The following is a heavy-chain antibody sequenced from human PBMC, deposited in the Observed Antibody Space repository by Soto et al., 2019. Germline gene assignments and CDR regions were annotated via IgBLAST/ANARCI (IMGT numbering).Heavy chain of an antibody. V-gene: IGHV3-48*02. CDR2: ICSSCSTI. J-gene: IGHJ3*02. Sequence: PGGSLRLSCAASGFTFSSYSMNWVRQAPGKGLEWVSYICSSCSTIYFADSVKGRFTISRDNAKNSLYLQINSLRDEDTAVYYCANAEYSSSVAGAFDIWGQGTMVTVSS. D-gene: IGHD6-13*01. CDR3: ANAEYSSSVAGAFDI. CDR1: GFTFSSYS.